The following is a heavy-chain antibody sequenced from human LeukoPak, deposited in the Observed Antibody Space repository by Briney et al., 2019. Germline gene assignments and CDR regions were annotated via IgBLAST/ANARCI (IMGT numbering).Heavy chain of an antibody. CDR2: IYHSGST. CDR1: GYSISSGYY. J-gene: IGHJ5*02. V-gene: IGHV4-38-2*02. D-gene: IGHD6-6*01. CDR3: AKYSSSSGTGWFDP. Sequence: SETLSLTCTVSGYSISSGYYWGWIRQPPGKGLEWIGSIYHSGSTYYNPSLKSRVTISVDRSKNHFSLKLSSVTAADTAVYYCAKYSSSSGTGWFDPWGQGTLVTVSS.